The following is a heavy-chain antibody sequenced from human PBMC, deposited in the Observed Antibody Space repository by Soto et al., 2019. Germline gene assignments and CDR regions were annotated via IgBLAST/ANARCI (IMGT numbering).Heavy chain of an antibody. J-gene: IGHJ3*02. CDR2: IKWDDAK. Sequence: QITLKESGPTLVKPTQTLTLTCTFSGFSLRSSGVSVGWIRQPPGKALEWLALIKWDDAKRYSPSLKSRLTITNDTAKNQVVLTMTITEPVITASYFCSQRRVDYDFLSGPVDGGDIWGRGTMVIVSS. CDR3: SQRRVDYDFLSGPVDGGDI. CDR1: GFSLRSSGVS. D-gene: IGHD3-9*01. V-gene: IGHV2-5*02.